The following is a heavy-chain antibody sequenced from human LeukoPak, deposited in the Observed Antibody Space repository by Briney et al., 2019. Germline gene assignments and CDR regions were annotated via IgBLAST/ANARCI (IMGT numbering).Heavy chain of an antibody. D-gene: IGHD3-3*01. Sequence: ASVKVSCKASGYTFTDYYVYWVRQAPGQGLEWMGWINPNSGDTNYAQKFQGRVTMTRDTSISTAYMDLSSLRSDDTAMYYCARATRVASFDPWGQGTLVTVSS. J-gene: IGHJ5*02. CDR2: INPNSGDT. CDR3: ARATRVASFDP. CDR1: GYTFTDYY. V-gene: IGHV1-2*02.